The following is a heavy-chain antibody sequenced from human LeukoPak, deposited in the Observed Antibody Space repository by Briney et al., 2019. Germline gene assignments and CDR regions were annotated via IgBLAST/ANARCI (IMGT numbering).Heavy chain of an antibody. CDR3: ARDAYGSGSYFLYYFDY. CDR2: INPSGART. J-gene: IGHJ4*02. D-gene: IGHD3-10*01. Sequence: ASVKVSCKASGYTFTNYYIHWVRQAPGQGLEWMGIINPSGARTTYAHKFQGRVTMTRDTSTSTVYMDLSSLRSEDTAVYYCARDAYGSGSYFLYYFDYWGQGTLVTVSS. V-gene: IGHV1-46*01. CDR1: GYTFTNYY.